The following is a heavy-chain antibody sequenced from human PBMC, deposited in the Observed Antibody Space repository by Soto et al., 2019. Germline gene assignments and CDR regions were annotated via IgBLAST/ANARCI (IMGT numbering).Heavy chain of an antibody. J-gene: IGHJ3*02. CDR2: ITESAGST. Sequence: EVQLLESGGGLVQPGGSLRLSCAASGFTFRSYAMSWVRQAPGKGLEWVSTITESAGSTYSAASVKGRFTISRDNSKNTVNLQMDSLRAEDTVIYYCARDTSGWHDASDIWGQGTMVTVSP. CDR3: ARDTSGWHDASDI. V-gene: IGHV3-23*01. D-gene: IGHD6-19*01. CDR1: GFTFRSYA.